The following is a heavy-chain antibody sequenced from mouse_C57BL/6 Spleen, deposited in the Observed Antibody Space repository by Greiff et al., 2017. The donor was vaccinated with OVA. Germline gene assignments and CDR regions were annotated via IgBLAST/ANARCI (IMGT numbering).Heavy chain of an antibody. Sequence: QVQLQQPGAELVRPGSSVKLSCKASGYTFTSYWMHWVKQRPIQGLEWIGNIDPSDSETPYNQKFKDKATLTVDKSSSTAYMQLSSLTSEDSAVYYCASRGDYEDFDYWGQGTTLTVSS. CDR2: IDPSDSET. D-gene: IGHD2-4*01. CDR3: ASRGDYEDFDY. CDR1: GYTFTSYW. V-gene: IGHV1-52*01. J-gene: IGHJ2*01.